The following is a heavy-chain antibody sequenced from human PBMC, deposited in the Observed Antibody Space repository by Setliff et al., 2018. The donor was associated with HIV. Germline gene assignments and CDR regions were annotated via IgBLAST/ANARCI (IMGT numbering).Heavy chain of an antibody. Sequence: GGSLRLSCAASGFTFSSYAMSWVRQAPGKGLEWVSTISGSGGNTYYADSVKGRFTISRDNSKNTVYLQMSSLRAEDMAVYYCAKAMDYNFWSGLGYWGQGTLVTVSS. J-gene: IGHJ4*02. D-gene: IGHD3-3*01. V-gene: IGHV3-23*01. CDR1: GFTFSSYA. CDR2: ISGSGGNT. CDR3: AKAMDYNFWSGLGY.